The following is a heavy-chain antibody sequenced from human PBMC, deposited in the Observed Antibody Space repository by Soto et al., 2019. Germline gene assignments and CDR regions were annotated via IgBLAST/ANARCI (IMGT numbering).Heavy chain of an antibody. CDR1: GFTVSSNY. CDR2: IYSCGST. Sequence: GGSLRLSCAASGFTVSSNYMSWVRQAPGKGLEWVSVIYSCGSTYYADSVKGRFTISRDNSKNTLYLQMNSLRAEDTAVYYCARVSRCYRIVVVPAAKYFFDYYYGMDVWGQGTTVTVSS. J-gene: IGHJ6*02. V-gene: IGHV3-66*03. D-gene: IGHD2-2*01. CDR3: ARVSRCYRIVVVPAAKYFFDYYYGMDV.